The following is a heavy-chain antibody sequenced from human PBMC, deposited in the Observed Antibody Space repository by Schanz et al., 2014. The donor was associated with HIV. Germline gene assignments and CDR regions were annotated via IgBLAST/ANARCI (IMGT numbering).Heavy chain of an antibody. Sequence: QVQLVQSGPEVRKPGASVKVSCKASGYTFIDFYIHWVRQAPGQGLEWMGGIIPLFGTTNYAQKFQGRVTITADESTSTAYMELSSLKSDDTAVYYCARGEDWPGGASDHWGQGTLVIVS. D-gene: IGHD1-26*01. CDR2: IIPLFGTT. J-gene: IGHJ5*02. V-gene: IGHV1-69*01. CDR1: GYTFIDFY. CDR3: ARGEDWPGGASDH.